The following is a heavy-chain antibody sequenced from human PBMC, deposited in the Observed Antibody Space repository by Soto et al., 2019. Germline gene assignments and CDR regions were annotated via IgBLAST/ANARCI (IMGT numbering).Heavy chain of an antibody. CDR3: ARDEYYDSSGYYEAAFDI. CDR2: ISAYNGNT. D-gene: IGHD3-22*01. J-gene: IGHJ3*02. Sequence: ASVKVSCKASGYTFTSYGISWVRQAPGQGLEWMGWISAYNGNTNYAQKLQGRVTMTTDTSTSTAYMELRSLRSDDTGVYYCARDEYYDSSGYYEAAFDIWGQGTMVTVSS. V-gene: IGHV1-18*01. CDR1: GYTFTSYG.